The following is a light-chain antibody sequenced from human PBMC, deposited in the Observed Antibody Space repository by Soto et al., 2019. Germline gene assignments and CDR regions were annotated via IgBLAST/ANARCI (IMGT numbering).Light chain of an antibody. Sequence: DIQMTQSPSSLSASVGDRVTITCRASQGISNDLVWYQQKPGKAPNRLIYAASSLQSGVPSRFSVSGSGTEFTLTISSLQPEDFETDYCLQHQNYPWTFGQGTKVEIK. CDR2: AAS. J-gene: IGKJ1*01. CDR1: QGISND. V-gene: IGKV1-17*01. CDR3: LQHQNYPWT.